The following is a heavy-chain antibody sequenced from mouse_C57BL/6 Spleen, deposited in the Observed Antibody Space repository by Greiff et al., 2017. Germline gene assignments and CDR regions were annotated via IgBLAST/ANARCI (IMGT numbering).Heavy chain of an antibody. J-gene: IGHJ2*01. Sequence: VQLQQPGAELVKPGASVKLSCKASGYTFTSYWMHWVKQRPGQGLEWIGMIHPNSGSTNYNEKFKSKAKLTVNKSSSTAYMQLSSLTSEDSAVYYCARRWYYYGSSYYFDYWGQGTTLTVSS. CDR1: GYTFTSYW. CDR3: ARRWYYYGSSYYFDY. V-gene: IGHV1-64*01. D-gene: IGHD1-1*01. CDR2: IHPNSGST.